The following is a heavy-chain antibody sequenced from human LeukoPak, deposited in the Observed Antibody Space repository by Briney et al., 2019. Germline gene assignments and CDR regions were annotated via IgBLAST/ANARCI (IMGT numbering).Heavy chain of an antibody. CDR1: GFRLEDFA. CDR2: ISWDSGSQ. J-gene: IGHJ3*01. V-gene: IGHV3-9*01. Sequence: GRSLRLSCVGSGFRLEDFAMHWVRQVPGKGLEWVSSISWDSGSQAYTDSVKGRFTISRDNDKNSLYLQMNSLRPEDTAFYYCIKDMGFDLFKDAFHFWGQGTLVTVSS. CDR3: IKDMGFDLFKDAFHF. D-gene: IGHD2-21*01.